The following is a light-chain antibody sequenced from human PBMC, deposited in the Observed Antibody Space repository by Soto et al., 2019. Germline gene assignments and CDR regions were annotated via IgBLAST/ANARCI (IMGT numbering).Light chain of an antibody. J-gene: IGLJ3*02. Sequence: SVLTQPPSASGTPGQRVTISCSGSSSNIGSNYVYWYQQLPGTAPKLLIYRNNQRPSGVPDRFSGSKSDTSASLANSGLRSEDEADYYCAAWDDSLSVHCVFGGGTKLTV. CDR3: AAWDDSLSVHCV. CDR2: RNN. CDR1: SSNIGSNY. V-gene: IGLV1-47*01.